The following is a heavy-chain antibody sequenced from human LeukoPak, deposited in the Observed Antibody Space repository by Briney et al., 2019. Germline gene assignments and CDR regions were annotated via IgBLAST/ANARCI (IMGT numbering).Heavy chain of an antibody. CDR2: INPSGHRT. D-gene: IGHD4-23*01. Sequence: ASVKVSCKASGYSFNSYYIHWVRQAPGQGLKWMGTINPSGHRTIYAQNFQGRVTMTTDTSTRIVDMELSGLKSEDTAVYYCARDLGDYGGNSGFFDFWGQGILVTVSS. CDR1: GYSFNSYY. V-gene: IGHV1-46*02. CDR3: ARDLGDYGGNSGFFDF. J-gene: IGHJ4*02.